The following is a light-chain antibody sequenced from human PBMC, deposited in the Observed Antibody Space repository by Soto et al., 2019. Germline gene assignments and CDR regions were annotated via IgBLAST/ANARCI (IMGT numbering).Light chain of an antibody. CDR3: HQYYSYPLIT. Sequence: IQMTHSPSTLSASVGDRVTITCRASQGISSYLAWYQQKPGKAPKLLIYAASTLQSGVPSRFSGSGSGTDFTLTISCLQSEDFATYYCHQYYSYPLITFGQGTRLEIK. V-gene: IGKV1-8*01. CDR2: AAS. J-gene: IGKJ5*01. CDR1: QGISSY.